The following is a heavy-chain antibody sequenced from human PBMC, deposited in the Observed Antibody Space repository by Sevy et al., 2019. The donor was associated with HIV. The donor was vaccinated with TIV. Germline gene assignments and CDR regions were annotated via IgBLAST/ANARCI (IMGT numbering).Heavy chain of an antibody. Sequence: GGSLRLSCAASGFSLSDHAVSWVRQTPGKGLEWLAVISYNGRNQYYADSVKGRFTISKVDSKNTLYLQLNSLRAEDTAVYYCARFVGYCSGGRCSIIDFWGQGTLVTVSS. J-gene: IGHJ4*02. D-gene: IGHD2-15*01. V-gene: IGHV3-30*04. CDR1: GFSLSDHA. CDR2: ISYNGRNQ. CDR3: ARFVGYCSGGRCSIIDF.